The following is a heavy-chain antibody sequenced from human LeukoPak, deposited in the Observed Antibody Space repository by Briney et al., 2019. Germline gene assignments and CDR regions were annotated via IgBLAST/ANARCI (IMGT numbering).Heavy chain of an antibody. CDR1: GFTFSSYG. CDR3: ARGLVLTYYYFES. D-gene: IGHD2-8*02. Sequence: GSLRLSCAASGFTFSSYGMHWVRQAPGKGLEWVAVISYDGSNKYYADSVKGRFTISRDNSKNTLYPQMNSLRAEDTAVYYCARGLVLTYYYFESWGQGTLVTVSS. J-gene: IGHJ4*02. CDR2: ISYDGSNK. V-gene: IGHV3-30*03.